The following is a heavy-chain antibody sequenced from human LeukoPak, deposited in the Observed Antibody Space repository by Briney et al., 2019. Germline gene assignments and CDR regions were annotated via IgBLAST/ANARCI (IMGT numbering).Heavy chain of an antibody. CDR1: GFTFSSYG. V-gene: IGHV3-33*01. D-gene: IGHD6-19*01. J-gene: IGHJ4*02. Sequence: PGGSLRLSCAASGFTFSSYGMHWVRQAPGKGLEWVVVIWYDGTKKYYADSVKGRFTISRDNSKNTVYLQMHSLRAEDTAVYYCARDPRGIAVAGTLDYWGQGTLVTVSS. CDR3: ARDPRGIAVAGTLDY. CDR2: IWYDGTKK.